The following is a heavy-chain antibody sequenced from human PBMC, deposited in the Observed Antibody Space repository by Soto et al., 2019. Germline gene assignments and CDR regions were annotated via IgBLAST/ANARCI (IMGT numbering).Heavy chain of an antibody. CDR2: IYFAGTT. CDR3: ARLGAYFQALDS. Sequence: SETLSLTCTVSNGSISPNYWSWIRQPPGKGLEWIGYIYFAGTTTYNPSLKSRVTISLDASKNRFSLRLTSVTAADTAVYYCARLGAYFQALDSWGQGTLVTV. J-gene: IGHJ4*02. V-gene: IGHV4-59*08. D-gene: IGHD3-16*01. CDR1: NGSISPNY.